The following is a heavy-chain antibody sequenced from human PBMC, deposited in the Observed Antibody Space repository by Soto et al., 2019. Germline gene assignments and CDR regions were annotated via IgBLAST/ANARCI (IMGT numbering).Heavy chain of an antibody. CDR1: GFTFTSSA. D-gene: IGHD2-2*01. V-gene: IGHV1-58*01. CDR3: AARGQSTSQNDY. CDR2: IVVGSGNT. Sequence: SVRVSCKASGFTFTSSAVQWVRQARGQRLEWIGWIVVGSGNTNYAQKFQERVTITRDMSTSTAYMELSSLRSEDTAVYYCAARGQSTSQNDYWGQGTLVTVSS. J-gene: IGHJ4*02.